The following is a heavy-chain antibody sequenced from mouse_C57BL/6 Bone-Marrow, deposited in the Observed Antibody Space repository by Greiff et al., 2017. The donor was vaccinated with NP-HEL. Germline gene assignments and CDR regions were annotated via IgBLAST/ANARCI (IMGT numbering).Heavy chain of an antibody. CDR2: IHPSDSDT. CDR1: GYTFTSYW. J-gene: IGHJ2*01. Sequence: QVQLQQPGAELVKPGASVKVSCKASGYTFTSYWMHWVKQRPGQGLEWIGRIHPSDSDTNYNQKFKGKATLTVDKSSSTAYMQLSSLTSEDSAVYYCAMGRVDGYGGYWGQGTTLTVSS. V-gene: IGHV1-74*01. CDR3: AMGRVDGYGGY. D-gene: IGHD2-2*01.